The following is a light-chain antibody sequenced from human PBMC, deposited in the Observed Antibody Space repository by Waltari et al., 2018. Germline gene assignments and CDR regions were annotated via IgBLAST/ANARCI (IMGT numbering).Light chain of an antibody. J-gene: IGLJ1*01. CDR3: SSYTSSSPPFV. V-gene: IGLV2-14*03. CDR1: SSDVGGYNY. CDR2: DVS. Sequence: QSALTQPASVSGSPGQSITISCTGTSSDVGGYNYFSWYQQHPGKAPKLMIYDVSNRPSGVSNRFSGSKSGNTASLTISGLQAEDEADYYCSSYTSSSPPFVFGTGTKVTVL.